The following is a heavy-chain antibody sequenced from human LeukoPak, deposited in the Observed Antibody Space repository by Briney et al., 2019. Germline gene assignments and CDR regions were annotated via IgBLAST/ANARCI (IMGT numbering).Heavy chain of an antibody. Sequence: PSETLSLTCTVSGGSISSGGYYWSWIRQPPGKGLEWIGYIYHSGSTYYNPSLKSRVTISVDTSKNQFSLKLSSVTAADTAVYYCARGPLVGNDYWGQGTLVTVSS. CDR1: GGSISSGGYY. V-gene: IGHV4-30-2*01. CDR2: IYHSGST. D-gene: IGHD2-15*01. CDR3: ARGPLVGNDY. J-gene: IGHJ4*02.